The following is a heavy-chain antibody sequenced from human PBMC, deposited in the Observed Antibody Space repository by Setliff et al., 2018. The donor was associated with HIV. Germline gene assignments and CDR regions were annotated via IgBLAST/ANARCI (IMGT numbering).Heavy chain of an antibody. CDR1: GYTFTSYD. J-gene: IGHJ4*01. D-gene: IGHD2-15*01. CDR2: MMPSSGNT. CDR3: ARVGSYWTQFDY. V-gene: IGHV1-8*02. Sequence: ASVKVSCKASGYTFTSYDINWVRQATGQGLEWMGWMMPSSGNTGYAQKFQGRLTMTRNTSISTAYMELSGLISEDAAVYYCARVGSYWTQFDYWGQGTLVTVSS.